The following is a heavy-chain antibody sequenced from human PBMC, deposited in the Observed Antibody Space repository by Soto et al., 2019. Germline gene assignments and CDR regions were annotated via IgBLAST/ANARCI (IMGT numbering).Heavy chain of an antibody. D-gene: IGHD3-9*01. CDR1: GYTFTSYA. J-gene: IGHJ4*02. Sequence: GASVKVSCKASGYTFTSYAMHWVRQAPGQRLEWMGWINAGNGNTKYSQKFQGRVTITRDTSASTAYMELSSLRSEDTAVYYCARNLMDYDILTGYYMVYYFDYWGQGTLVTVSS. CDR2: INAGNGNT. CDR3: ARNLMDYDILTGYYMVYYFDY. V-gene: IGHV1-3*01.